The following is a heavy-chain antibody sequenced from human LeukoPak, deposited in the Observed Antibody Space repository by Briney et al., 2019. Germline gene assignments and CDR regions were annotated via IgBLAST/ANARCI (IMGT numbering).Heavy chain of an antibody. Sequence: SQTLSLTCAISGDSVSSNSATWNWNRQSPSRGLEWLGRTYYRSKWYKYYAVSVKGRITINPGTSKNQFSLQLNSVTPEDTAVYYCARGPSYFQHWGQGTLVTVSS. J-gene: IGHJ1*01. CDR3: ARGPSYFQH. CDR1: GDSVSSNSAT. CDR2: TYYRSKWYK. V-gene: IGHV6-1*01.